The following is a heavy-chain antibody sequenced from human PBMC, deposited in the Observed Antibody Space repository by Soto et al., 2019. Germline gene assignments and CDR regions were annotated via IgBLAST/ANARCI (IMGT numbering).Heavy chain of an antibody. J-gene: IGHJ4*02. Sequence: EVQLVESGGGSVQPGGSLRLSCAASGFKFSRYWTSWVRQAPGKGLEWVASIKEDGSAKNYVDSAKGRFTISRDNAKNSLFLQMNSLRVEDSAVYYCAREYYWGRGTLVTVSS. CDR3: AREYY. V-gene: IGHV3-7*01. CDR1: GFKFSRYW. CDR2: IKEDGSAK.